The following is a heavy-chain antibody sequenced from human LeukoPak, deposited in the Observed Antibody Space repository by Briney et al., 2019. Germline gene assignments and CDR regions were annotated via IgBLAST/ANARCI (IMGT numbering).Heavy chain of an antibody. V-gene: IGHV5-51*01. CDR1: GYSFTSYW. D-gene: IGHD5-24*01. CDR3: ARSCRDGYRDFDY. CDR2: IYPGDSDS. Sequence: GESLKISCKGSGYSFTSYWIGWVRQMSGRGLEWMGIIYPGDSDSRYSPSFQGQVTISADKSISTAYLQWSSLKASDTAMYYCARSCRDGYRDFDYWGQGTLVTVSS. J-gene: IGHJ4*02.